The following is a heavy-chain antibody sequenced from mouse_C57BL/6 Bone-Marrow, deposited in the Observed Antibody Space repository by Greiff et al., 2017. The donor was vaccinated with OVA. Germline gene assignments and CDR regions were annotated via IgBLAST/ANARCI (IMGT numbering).Heavy chain of an antibody. J-gene: IGHJ3*01. Sequence: QVHVKQSGAELVKPGASVKLSCKASGYTFTSYWMHWVKQRPGQGLEWIGMIHPNSGSTNYNEKFKSKATLTVDKSSSTAYMQLSSLTSEDSAVYYCARSDGYDRAWFAYWGQGTLVTVSA. CDR3: ARSDGYDRAWFAY. D-gene: IGHD2-2*01. V-gene: IGHV1-64*01. CDR1: GYTFTSYW. CDR2: IHPNSGST.